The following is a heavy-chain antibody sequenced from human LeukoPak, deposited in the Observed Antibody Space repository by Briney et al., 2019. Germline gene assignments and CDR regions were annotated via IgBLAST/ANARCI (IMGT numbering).Heavy chain of an antibody. CDR1: GFTFSDHY. J-gene: IGHJ4*02. D-gene: IGHD1-26*01. CDR2: SRNKANNYII. CDR3: SRDWMGSTTVN. V-gene: IGHV3-72*01. Sequence: PGGSLRLSCAASGFTFSDHYMDWVRQAPGKGLEWVGRSRNKANNYIIEYAASVKGRFTISRDDSKSIAYLQMNSLKSEDTAVYFCSRDWMGSTTVNWGQGTLVAVSA.